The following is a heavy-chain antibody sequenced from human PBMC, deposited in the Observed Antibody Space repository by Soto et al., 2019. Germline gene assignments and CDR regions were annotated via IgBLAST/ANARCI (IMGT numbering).Heavy chain of an antibody. J-gene: IGHJ6*03. V-gene: IGHV1-3*01. CDR1: GYTFTSYA. Sequence: ASVKVSCKAAGYTFTSYAMHLVRQAPGQRLEWMGWINAGNGNTKYSQKFQGRVTITRDTSASTAYMELSSLRSEDTAVYYCARGQSPYYYYYYYMAVWGKGTTVTVSS. CDR3: ARGQSPYYYYYYYMAV. CDR2: INAGNGNT.